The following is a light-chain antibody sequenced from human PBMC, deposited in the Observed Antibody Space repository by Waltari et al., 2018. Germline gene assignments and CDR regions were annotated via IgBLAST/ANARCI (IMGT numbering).Light chain of an antibody. J-gene: IGKJ4*01. Sequence: DIQMTQSPSSLSASVGDRVTLTCRASQSISSYLNWYQQKPGKAPKRLISAASSLQSGVTTTFSGSVSGTDFTLAISSLQPEDFATYYCQQSHSTPLTFGGGTKVEIK. CDR2: AAS. CDR3: QQSHSTPLT. CDR1: QSISSY. V-gene: IGKV1-39*01.